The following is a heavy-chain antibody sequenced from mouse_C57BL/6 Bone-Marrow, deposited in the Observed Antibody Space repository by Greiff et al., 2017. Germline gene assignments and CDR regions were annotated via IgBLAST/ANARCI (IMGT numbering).Heavy chain of an antibody. Sequence: EVQLVESGPGLVQPSQSLSLTCSVTGYSIPRGYYWNWIRPFPGKKLEWMGYLSYDGSNNYNPSLQNRISITRDTSKNQFFLKLNSVSTEDTASYYCASYYVSSYSFDYWCQGTTLTVSS. CDR2: LSYDGSN. V-gene: IGHV3-6*01. J-gene: IGHJ2*01. CDR1: GYSIPRGYY. D-gene: IGHD1-1*01. CDR3: ASYYVSSYSFDY.